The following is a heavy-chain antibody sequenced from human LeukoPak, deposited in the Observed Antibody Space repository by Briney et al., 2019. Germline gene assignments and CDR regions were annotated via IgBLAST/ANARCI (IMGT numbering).Heavy chain of an antibody. CDR1: GGSITSYY. Sequence: SETLSLTCTVSGGSITSYYWSWIRQPAGKGPEWLGRIYSSGSTNFNPSLKSRVTMSVDTSKNQISLNLTSVTAADTAVYYCARAPTREGGGALFDYWGQGTLVTVSS. CDR3: ARAPTREGGGALFDY. CDR2: IYSSGST. D-gene: IGHD3-16*01. V-gene: IGHV4-4*07. J-gene: IGHJ4*02.